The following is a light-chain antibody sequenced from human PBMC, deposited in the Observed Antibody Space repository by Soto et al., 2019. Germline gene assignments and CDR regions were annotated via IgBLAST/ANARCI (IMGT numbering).Light chain of an antibody. CDR2: EVS. CDR1: SSDVGGYNY. V-gene: IGLV2-8*01. CDR3: SSYSGSNNYV. J-gene: IGLJ1*01. Sequence: QSALTQPPSASGSPGQSVTISCTGTSSDVGGYNYVSWYQQHPGKAPKLMIYEVSKRPSGVPDRFSGSKSGNTAALTVSGLQAEYEADYYSSSYSGSNNYVFRTGTKVTVL.